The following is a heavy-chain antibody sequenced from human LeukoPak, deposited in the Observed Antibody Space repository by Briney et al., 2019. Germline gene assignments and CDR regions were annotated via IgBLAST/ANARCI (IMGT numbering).Heavy chain of an antibody. Sequence: ETLSLTCTVSGGSISSYYWSWIRQPPGKGLEWVSAISGSGGSTYYADSVKGRFTISRDNSKNTLYLQMNSLRAEDTAVYYCANLERGYSGYDPVPFDYWGQGTLVTVSS. CDR3: ANLERGYSGYDPVPFDY. CDR1: GGSISSYY. D-gene: IGHD5-12*01. J-gene: IGHJ4*02. CDR2: ISGSGGST. V-gene: IGHV3-23*01.